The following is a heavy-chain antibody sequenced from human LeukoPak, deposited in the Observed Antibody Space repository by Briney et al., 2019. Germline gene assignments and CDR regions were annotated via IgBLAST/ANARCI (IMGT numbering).Heavy chain of an antibody. CDR2: IGIDSGNT. J-gene: IGHJ4*02. D-gene: IGHD1-1*01. CDR3: ARDHNYAFDN. V-gene: IGHV3-48*01. Sequence: PGGSLRLSCTASGFPFIEYSMNWVRQAPGKGLGWISYIGIDSGNTKYADPVRGRFTISADKAKNSLYLQMNSLRVEDTAVYYCARDHNYAFDNWGQGTLVSVAS. CDR1: GFPFIEYS.